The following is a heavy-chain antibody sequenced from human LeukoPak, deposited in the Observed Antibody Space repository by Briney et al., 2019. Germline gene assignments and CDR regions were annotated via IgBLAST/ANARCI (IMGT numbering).Heavy chain of an antibody. Sequence: ASVKVSCKASGYSFTHYYIKWVRQAPGQGLEWMGWISTYNGDTNYAQKFQGRVTMTTDTSTDTAYMELRSLTSDDTAVYYCARDGLSYTNPNTCFDPWGQGTLVTVSS. CDR2: ISTYNGDT. J-gene: IGHJ5*02. CDR3: ARDGLSYTNPNTCFDP. D-gene: IGHD2-2*02. CDR1: GYSFTHYY. V-gene: IGHV1-18*01.